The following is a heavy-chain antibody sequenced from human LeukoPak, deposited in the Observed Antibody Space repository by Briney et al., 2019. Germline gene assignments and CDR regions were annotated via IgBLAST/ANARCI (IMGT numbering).Heavy chain of an antibody. J-gene: IGHJ2*01. CDR1: GGSFSGYY. Sequence: SETLSLTCAVYGGSFSGYYWSWIRQPPGKGLEWIGEINHSGSTDYNPSLKSRVTISVDTSKNQFSLKRSSVTAADTAVYYCARRLMTTVTTARRSGWYFDLWGRGTLVTVSS. V-gene: IGHV4-34*01. CDR3: ARRLMTTVTTARRSGWYFDL. D-gene: IGHD4-17*01. CDR2: INHSGST.